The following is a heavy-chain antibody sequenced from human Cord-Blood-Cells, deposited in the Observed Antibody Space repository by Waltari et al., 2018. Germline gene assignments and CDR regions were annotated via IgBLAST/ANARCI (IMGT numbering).Heavy chain of an antibody. V-gene: IGHV4-59*01. Sequence: QVQLQESGPGLVKPSETLSLTCTVPGGSISSYYWSWTRQPQGKGLEWIGYIYYSGSTNYNPSLKSRVTISVDTSKNQFSLKLSSVTAADTAVYYCARVAVGASENYYMDVWGKGTTVTVSS. CDR3: ARVAVGASENYYMDV. D-gene: IGHD1-26*01. CDR2: IYYSGST. CDR1: GGSISSYY. J-gene: IGHJ6*03.